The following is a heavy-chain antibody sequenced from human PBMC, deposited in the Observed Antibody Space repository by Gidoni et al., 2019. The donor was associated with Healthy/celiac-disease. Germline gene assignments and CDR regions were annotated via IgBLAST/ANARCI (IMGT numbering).Heavy chain of an antibody. V-gene: IGHV3-30*02. CDR3: AKELRGGYYDSSGYYPLGY. Sequence: QVQLVESGGGVVQPGGSLRLSCAASGFTFSSYGLHWVRKAPGKGLGWVAFIRYDGSNKYYADSVKGRFTISRDNSKNTLYLQMNSLRAEDTAVYYCAKELRGGYYDSSGYYPLGYWGQGTLVTVSS. D-gene: IGHD3-22*01. CDR1: GFTFSSYG. CDR2: IRYDGSNK. J-gene: IGHJ4*02.